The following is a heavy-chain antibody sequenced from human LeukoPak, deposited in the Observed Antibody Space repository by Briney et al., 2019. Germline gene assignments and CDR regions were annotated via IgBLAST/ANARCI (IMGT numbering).Heavy chain of an antibody. CDR3: ARYYDYVWGTRNAFDI. V-gene: IGHV5-51*01. D-gene: IGHD3-16*01. CDR2: IYPGDSDT. Sequence: GESLKISCKGSGYSFTNYWIGWVRQMPRKGLEWMGIIYPGDSDTRYSPSFQGQVTISADKSVSTAYLQWSSLKASDTAMYYCARYYDYVWGTRNAFDIWGQGTMVTVSS. J-gene: IGHJ3*02. CDR1: GYSFTNYW.